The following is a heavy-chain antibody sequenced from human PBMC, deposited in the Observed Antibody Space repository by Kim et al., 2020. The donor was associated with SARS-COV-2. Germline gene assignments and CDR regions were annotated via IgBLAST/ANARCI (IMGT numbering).Heavy chain of an antibody. CDR3: ARDSGTSSWSGILADY. J-gene: IGHJ4*02. D-gene: IGHD3-3*01. Sequence: SVKGRFTISRDNAKNSLYLQMNSLRAEDTAVYYCARDSGTSSWSGILADYWGQGTLVTVSS. V-gene: IGHV3-11*04.